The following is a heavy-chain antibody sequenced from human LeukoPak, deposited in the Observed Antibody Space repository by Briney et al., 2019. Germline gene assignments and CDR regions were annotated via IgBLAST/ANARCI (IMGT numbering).Heavy chain of an antibody. D-gene: IGHD4-17*01. CDR2: IYSGGST. V-gene: IGHV3-66*02. Sequence: GGSLRLSCAASGFTFSSNYMSWVRQAPGKGLEWVSVIYSGGSTYYADTVTGRFTISRDNSKNTLYLQMNSLRAEDTAVYYCARGTPTVESWFDPWGQGTLVTVSS. CDR3: ARGTPTVESWFDP. CDR1: GFTFSSNY. J-gene: IGHJ5*02.